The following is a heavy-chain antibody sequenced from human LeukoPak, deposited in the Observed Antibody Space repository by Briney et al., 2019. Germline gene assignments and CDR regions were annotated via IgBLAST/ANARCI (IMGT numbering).Heavy chain of an antibody. CDR1: GDSMSSSHYC. CDR3: ARHAVEAASRWFDP. Sequence: SETLSLTCTVSGDSMSSSHYCWGWIRPPPGKGLEWIGSIYYSGSTYYNPSLKSRVTMSVDTSKKQFSLKLSSVTAAATAVYYCARHAVEAASRWFDPWGQGTLVTVSS. D-gene: IGHD1-1*01. J-gene: IGHJ5*02. CDR2: IYYSGST. V-gene: IGHV4-39*01.